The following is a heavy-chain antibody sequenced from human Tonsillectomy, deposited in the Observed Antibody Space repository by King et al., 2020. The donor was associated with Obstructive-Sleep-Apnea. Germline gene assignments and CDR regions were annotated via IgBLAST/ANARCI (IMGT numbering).Heavy chain of an antibody. D-gene: IGHD3-22*01. Sequence: ESGGGLVQPGRSLRLSCAASGFIFDDYDMHWVRQAPGKGLEWVSSISWNSGSIGSADSVKGRFTIPRDNAKNSLYLQMNSLRVEATALYYCAKCIKYDYDSRGYPRAFDIWGQGTMVTVSS. CDR1: GFIFDDYD. CDR3: AKCIKYDYDSRGYPRAFDI. V-gene: IGHV3-9*01. CDR2: ISWNSGSI. J-gene: IGHJ3*02.